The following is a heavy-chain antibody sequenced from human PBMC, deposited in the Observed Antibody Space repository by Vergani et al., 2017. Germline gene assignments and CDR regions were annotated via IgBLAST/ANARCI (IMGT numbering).Heavy chain of an antibody. CDR2: IIPILGIA. J-gene: IGHJ5*02. V-gene: IGHV1-69*04. CDR3: ARVWYYDSSGKSGFDP. Sequence: QVQLVQSGAEVKKPGSSVKVSCKASGGTFSSYAISWVRQAPGQGLEWMGRIIPILGIANYAQKFQGRVTITADKSTSTAYMELSSLRSEDTAVYYCARVWYYDSSGKSGFDPWGQGTLVTVSS. D-gene: IGHD3-22*01. CDR1: GGTFSSYA.